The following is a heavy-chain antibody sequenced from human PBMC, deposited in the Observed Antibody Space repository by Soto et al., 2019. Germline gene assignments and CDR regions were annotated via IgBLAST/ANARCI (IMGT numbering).Heavy chain of an antibody. V-gene: IGHV1-69*13. CDR3: ARDGVVGATYYFDY. CDR2: IIPIFGTA. D-gene: IGHD1-26*01. Sequence: SVKVSCKASGGTFSSYAISWVRQAPGQGLEWMGGIIPIFGTANYAQKFQGRVTITADESTSTAYMELSSLRSEDAAVYYCARDGVVGATYYFDYWGQGTLVTVSS. CDR1: GGTFSSYA. J-gene: IGHJ4*02.